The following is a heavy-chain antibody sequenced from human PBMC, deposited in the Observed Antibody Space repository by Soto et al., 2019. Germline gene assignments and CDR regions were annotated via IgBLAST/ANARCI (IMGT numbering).Heavy chain of an antibody. CDR1: GGSFSGYY. J-gene: IGHJ2*01. CDR3: ARRYSSGWYKSWYFDL. V-gene: IGHV4-34*01. D-gene: IGHD6-19*01. Sequence: SETLSLTCAVYGGSFSGYYWSWIRQLPGKGLEWIGEINHSGSTNYNPSLKSRVTISVDTSKNQFSLKLSSVTAADTAVYYCARRYSSGWYKSWYFDLWGRGTLVTVSS. CDR2: INHSGST.